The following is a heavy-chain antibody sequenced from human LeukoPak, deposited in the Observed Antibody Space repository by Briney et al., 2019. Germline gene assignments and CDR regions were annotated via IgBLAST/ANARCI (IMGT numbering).Heavy chain of an antibody. V-gene: IGHV3-30-3*01. Sequence: GSLRLSCAASGFTFSSYAMHWVRQAPGRGLEWVAVISYDGSNKYYADSVKGRFTISRDNSKNTLYLQMNSLRAEDTAVYYCARTAGGVSQGYFDYWGQGTLVTASS. CDR2: ISYDGSNK. J-gene: IGHJ4*02. D-gene: IGHD1-14*01. CDR3: ARTAGGVSQGYFDY. CDR1: GFTFSSYA.